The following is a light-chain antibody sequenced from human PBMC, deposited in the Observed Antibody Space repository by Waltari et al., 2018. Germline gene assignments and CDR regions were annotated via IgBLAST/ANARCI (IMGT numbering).Light chain of an antibody. CDR1: NSDVGSYNL. CDR2: EVT. CDR3: CSYAGSRNWV. V-gene: IGLV2-23*02. J-gene: IGLJ3*02. Sequence: QSALTQAASVSGSPGQSITMSCTGTNSDVGSYNLVSWYQQNPGEAPKLMIFEVTKRPSGVSNRFSGSQSGNTASLTISGLQAEDEAHYYCCSYAGSRNWVFGGGTKLTVL.